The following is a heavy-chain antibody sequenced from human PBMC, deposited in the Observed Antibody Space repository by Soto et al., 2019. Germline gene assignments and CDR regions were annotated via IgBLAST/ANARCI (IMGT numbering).Heavy chain of an antibody. CDR1: GYTFTSYG. V-gene: IGHV1-18*01. CDR3: ASGVLRYFDWLWGDYFDY. D-gene: IGHD3-9*01. J-gene: IGHJ4*02. CDR2: ISAYNGNT. Sequence: QVQLVQSGAEVKKPGASVKVSCKASGYTFTSYGIIWVRQAPGQGLEWMGWISAYNGNTNYAQKLQGRVTMTTDTSTSTAYMELRSLRSDDTAVYYCASGVLRYFDWLWGDYFDYWGQGTLVTVSS.